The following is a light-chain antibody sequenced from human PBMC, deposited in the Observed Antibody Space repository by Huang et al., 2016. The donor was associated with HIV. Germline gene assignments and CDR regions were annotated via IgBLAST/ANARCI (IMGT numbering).Light chain of an antibody. Sequence: GDRVTISCRASQSLNSWLAWYQQKPGKASILLIYKASTLVIGVPSRYTGTGSGAVFSLTITTLQPEDFATYYCQQYYGSFTFGGGTKVEVK. CDR2: KAS. J-gene: IGKJ4*01. CDR1: QSLNSW. V-gene: IGKV1-5*03. CDR3: QQYYGSFT.